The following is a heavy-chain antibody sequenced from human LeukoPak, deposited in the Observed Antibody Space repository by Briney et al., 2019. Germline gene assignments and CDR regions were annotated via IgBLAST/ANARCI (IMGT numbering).Heavy chain of an antibody. CDR3: ARGRRLLLRSGYFDL. V-gene: IGHV4-30-4*08. CDR1: GGSINSGDYY. D-gene: IGHD2-21*01. Sequence: SETLSLTCTVSGGSINSGDYYWSWIRQPPGKGLEWIGYIYYSGSTYYNPSLKSRVTISVDTSKNQFSLKLSSVTAADTAVYYCARGRRLLLRSGYFDLWGRGTLVTVSS. J-gene: IGHJ2*01. CDR2: IYYSGST.